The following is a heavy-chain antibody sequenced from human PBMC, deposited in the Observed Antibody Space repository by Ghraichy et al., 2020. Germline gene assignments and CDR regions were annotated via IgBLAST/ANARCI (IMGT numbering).Heavy chain of an antibody. J-gene: IGHJ4*02. CDR1: GFTFSSYG. V-gene: IGHV3-33*01. CDR2: IWYDGSKK. CDR3: ARDPGVRSYYFEY. Sequence: GGSLRLSCAASGFTFSSYGMHWVRQAPGKGLEWVALIWYDGSKKYYGDSVQGRFTISRDDSKNTLYLQMNSLRAEDTAVYFCARDPGVRSYYFEYWGQGTLVTVSS. D-gene: IGHD3-10*01.